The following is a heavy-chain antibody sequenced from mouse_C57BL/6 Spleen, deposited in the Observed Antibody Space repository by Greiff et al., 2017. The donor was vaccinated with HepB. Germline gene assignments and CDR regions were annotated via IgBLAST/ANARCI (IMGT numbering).Heavy chain of an antibody. J-gene: IGHJ4*01. CDR2: ISNGGGST. V-gene: IGHV5-12*01. D-gene: IGHD1-1*01. CDR3: ARRGSSYNYYAMDY. Sequence: DVMLVESGGGLVQPGGSLKLSCAASGFTFSDYYMYWVRQTPEKRLEWVAYISNGGGSTYYPDTVKGRFTISRDNAKNTLYLQMSRLKSEDTAMYYGARRGSSYNYYAMDYWGQGTSVTVSS. CDR1: GFTFSDYY.